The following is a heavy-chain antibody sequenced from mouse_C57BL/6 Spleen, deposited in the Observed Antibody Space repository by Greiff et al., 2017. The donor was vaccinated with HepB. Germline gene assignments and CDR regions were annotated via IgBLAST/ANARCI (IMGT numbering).Heavy chain of an antibody. D-gene: IGHD2-2*01. CDR3: AKGGYDGTWFAY. CDR2: IDPSDSYT. Sequence: VQLQQPGAELVKPGASVKLSCKASGYTFTSYWMQWVKQRPGQGLEWIGEIDPSDSYTNYNHKFKGKATLTVDTSSSTAYMQLSSLTSEDSAVYYCAKGGYDGTWFAYWGQGTLVTVSA. J-gene: IGHJ3*01. V-gene: IGHV1-50*01. CDR1: GYTFTSYW.